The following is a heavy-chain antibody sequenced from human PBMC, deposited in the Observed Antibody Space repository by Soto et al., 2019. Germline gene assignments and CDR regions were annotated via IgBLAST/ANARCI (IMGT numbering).Heavy chain of an antibody. CDR1: GFTFSDYY. V-gene: IGHV3-11*05. D-gene: IGHD3-22*01. CDR2: ISSSSSYT. J-gene: IGHJ4*02. CDR3: ARWKVSYYYDSSGLHY. Sequence: QVQLVESGGGLVKPGGSLRLSCAASGFTFSDYYMSWIRQAPGKGLEWVSYISSSSSYTNYADSVKGRFTLSRDNAKNSLYLQMNSLRAEDTAVYYCARWKVSYYYDSSGLHYWGQGTLVTVSS.